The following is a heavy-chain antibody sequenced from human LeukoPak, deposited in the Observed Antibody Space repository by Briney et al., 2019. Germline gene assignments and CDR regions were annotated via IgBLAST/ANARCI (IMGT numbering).Heavy chain of an antibody. Sequence: PGGSLRLSCAASGFTFSSYSMNWVRQAPGKGLEWVSSISSSSSYIYYADSVKGRFTISRDNAKNSLYLQMNSLRAEDTAVYYCAADQLELGDGAFDIWGQGTMVTVSS. D-gene: IGHD1-1*01. CDR2: ISSSSSYI. CDR3: AADQLELGDGAFDI. CDR1: GFTFSSYS. J-gene: IGHJ3*02. V-gene: IGHV3-21*01.